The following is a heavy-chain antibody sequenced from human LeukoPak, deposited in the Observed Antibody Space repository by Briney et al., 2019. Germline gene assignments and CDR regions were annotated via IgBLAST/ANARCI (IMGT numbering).Heavy chain of an antibody. Sequence: GGSLRLSCAASGFTFSSYGIHWVRQAPGKGLEWVAVIRNDGSHKYYGDSVKGRFSISRDNSKNTLSLQMNSLGPEDTAVCYCVKDRVTEAYGMEVWGQGTTVTVSS. CDR2: IRNDGSHK. D-gene: IGHD1-14*01. V-gene: IGHV3-30*02. CDR1: GFTFSSYG. J-gene: IGHJ6*02. CDR3: VKDRVTEAYGMEV.